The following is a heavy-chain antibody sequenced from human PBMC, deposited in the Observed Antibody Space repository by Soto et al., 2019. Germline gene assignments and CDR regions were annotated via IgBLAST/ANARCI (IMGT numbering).Heavy chain of an antibody. J-gene: IGHJ6*02. CDR2: IVVGSGNT. V-gene: IGHV1-58*01. D-gene: IGHD2-2*02. Sequence: ASVKVSCKASGFTFTSSAVQWVRQARGQRLEWIGWIVVGSGNTNYAQKFQERVTITRDMSTSTAYMELSSLRSEDTAVYYCAADPMAYCSTNSCYNYYYGMDVWGQGTTVTVSS. CDR1: GFTFTSSA. CDR3: AADPMAYCSTNSCYNYYYGMDV.